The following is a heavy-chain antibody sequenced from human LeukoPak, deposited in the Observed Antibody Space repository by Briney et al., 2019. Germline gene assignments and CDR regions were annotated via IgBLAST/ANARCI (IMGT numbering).Heavy chain of an antibody. CDR1: GGSINSYY. CDR3: ARHGHHGDHDY. CDR2: IYYSGST. V-gene: IGHV4-59*08. J-gene: IGHJ4*02. D-gene: IGHD2-21*02. Sequence: SETLSLTCTVSGGSINSYYWSWIRQPPGTGLEWIGYIYYSGSTKYNPSLKSRVTISVDTSKNQFSLKLTSVTAADTAVYYCARHGHHGDHDYWGQGTLVTVSS.